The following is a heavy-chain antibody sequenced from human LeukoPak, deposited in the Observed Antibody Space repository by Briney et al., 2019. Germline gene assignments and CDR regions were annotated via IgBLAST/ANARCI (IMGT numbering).Heavy chain of an antibody. Sequence: ASVKVSCKASGYTFTSYYMHWVRQAPGQGLEWMGIINPSGGSTSYAQKFQGRVTMTRDMSTSTVYMELSSLRSEDTAVYYCARYWFGELSWFDPWGQGTLVTVSS. CDR1: GYTFTSYY. CDR2: INPSGGST. J-gene: IGHJ5*02. V-gene: IGHV1-46*01. CDR3: ARYWFGELSWFDP. D-gene: IGHD3-10*01.